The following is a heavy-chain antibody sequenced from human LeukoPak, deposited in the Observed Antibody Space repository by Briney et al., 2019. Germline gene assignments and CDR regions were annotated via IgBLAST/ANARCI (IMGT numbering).Heavy chain of an antibody. CDR1: GGSISSYY. J-gene: IGHJ4*02. Sequence: PSETLSLTCTVSGGSISSYYWSWIRQPPGKGLEWIGYIYYSGSTNYNPSLKSRVTISVDTSKNQFSLKLSSVTAADTAVYYCARARITGEQDYWGQGTLVTASS. CDR2: IYYSGST. CDR3: ARARITGEQDY. V-gene: IGHV4-59*12. D-gene: IGHD1-20*01.